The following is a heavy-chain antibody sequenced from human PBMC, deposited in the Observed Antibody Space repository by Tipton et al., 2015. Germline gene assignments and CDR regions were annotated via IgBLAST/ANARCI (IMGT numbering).Heavy chain of an antibody. Sequence: TLSLTCTVSGGSISSYYWSWIRQPAGKGLEWIGRIYTRGSANYNPSFKSRVTMSVDTSKNQFSLKLSSVTAADTAVYYCARDLISSSWYVSEPCYYGMDVWGQGTTVSVSS. V-gene: IGHV4-4*07. CDR3: ARDLISSSWYVSEPCYYGMDV. J-gene: IGHJ6*02. CDR1: GGSISSYY. CDR2: IYTRGSA. D-gene: IGHD6-13*01.